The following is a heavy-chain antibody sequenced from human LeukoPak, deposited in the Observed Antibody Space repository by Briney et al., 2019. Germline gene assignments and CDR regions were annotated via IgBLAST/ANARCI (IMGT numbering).Heavy chain of an antibody. J-gene: IGHJ3*02. CDR2: THYSGAT. V-gene: IGHV4-59*01. CDR3: ASGYCGGACQLGGVDM. CDR1: GGSISSYY. Sequence: SETLSLTCTASGGSISSYYWSWLRQPPGKGLESIGYTHYSGATNYNPSLKSRVTISLDTSGNQFSLKLSSVTAADTAVYYCASGYCGGACQLGGVDMWGQGTMVTVSS. D-gene: IGHD2-21*02.